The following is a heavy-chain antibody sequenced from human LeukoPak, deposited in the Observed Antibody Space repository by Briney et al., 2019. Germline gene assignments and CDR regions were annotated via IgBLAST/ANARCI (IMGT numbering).Heavy chain of an antibody. CDR2: INPYSGAT. V-gene: IGHV1-2*02. CDR3: ARDGACSSTSCQNFDY. D-gene: IGHD2-2*01. Sequence: ASVKVSCNASGYTFTGNYIRWVRQAPGQGLEWMGWINPYSGATNYVQKFQGRVTMTRDTSISTAYMELSRLRSDDTSVYYCARDGACSSTSCQNFDYWGQGTLVTVSS. CDR1: GYTFTGNY. J-gene: IGHJ4*02.